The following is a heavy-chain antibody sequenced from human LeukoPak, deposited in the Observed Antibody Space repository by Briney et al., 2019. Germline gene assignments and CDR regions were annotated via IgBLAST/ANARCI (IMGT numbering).Heavy chain of an antibody. Sequence: GGSLRLSCAASGFTFDDYGLSWVRQAPGKGLEWVSAISGSGGSTYYADSVKGRFTISRDNSKNTLYLQMNSLRAEDTAVYYCARLPELPGFGDYWGPGTLVTVSS. CDR3: ARLPELPGFGDY. J-gene: IGHJ4*02. CDR1: GFTFDDYG. D-gene: IGHD2-21*01. CDR2: ISGSGGST. V-gene: IGHV3-23*01.